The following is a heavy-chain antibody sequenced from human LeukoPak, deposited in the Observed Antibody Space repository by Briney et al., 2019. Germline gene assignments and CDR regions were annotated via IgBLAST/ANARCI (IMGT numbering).Heavy chain of an antibody. Sequence: GGSLRLSCAASGFTFSSYSMSWVRQATGKGLEWVDRIKSKTEGGTTEYAATVKGRFTVSRDDSKNTLYLQMNSLKTEDTAVYYCTRDTVLDALDIWGQGTMVTVSS. CDR3: TRDTVLDALDI. D-gene: IGHD2-15*01. CDR2: IKSKTEGGTT. J-gene: IGHJ3*02. V-gene: IGHV3-15*01. CDR1: GFTFSSYS.